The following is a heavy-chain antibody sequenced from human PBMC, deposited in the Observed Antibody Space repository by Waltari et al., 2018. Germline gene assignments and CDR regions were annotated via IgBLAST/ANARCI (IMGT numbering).Heavy chain of an antibody. CDR2: ISWNSGSI. D-gene: IGHD1-26*01. CDR3: AKDSGGRWYYYYMDV. Sequence: EVQLVESGGGLVQPGRSLRLSCAASGFTFDDYAMHWVRQAPGKGLEWVSGISWNSGSIGYADSGKGRFTISRDNAKNSLYLQMNSLRAEDTALYYCAKDSGGRWYYYYMDVWGKGTTVTVSS. J-gene: IGHJ6*03. CDR1: GFTFDDYA. V-gene: IGHV3-9*01.